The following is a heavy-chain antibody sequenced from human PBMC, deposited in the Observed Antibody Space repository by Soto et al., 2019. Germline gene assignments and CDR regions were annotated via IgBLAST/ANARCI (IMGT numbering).Heavy chain of an antibody. D-gene: IGHD1-26*01. Sequence: SETLSLTCAVSGYSVSSGNYWGWIRQPPGKGLEWIGSIYHSGSTYYNPSLKSRVTISVDTSKNQFSLKLSSVTAADTAVYYCARVLSGRIFDYWGQGTLVTVSS. CDR1: GYSVSSGNY. CDR2: IYHSGST. V-gene: IGHV4-38-2*01. J-gene: IGHJ4*02. CDR3: ARVLSGRIFDY.